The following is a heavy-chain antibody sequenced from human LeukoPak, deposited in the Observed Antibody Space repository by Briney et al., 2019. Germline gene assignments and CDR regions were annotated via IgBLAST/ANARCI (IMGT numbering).Heavy chain of an antibody. CDR3: ARDILATSIAAPYY. CDR1: GGSISSSTYY. J-gene: IGHJ4*02. CDR2: IFYSGRT. Sequence: PLETLSLTCTVSGGSISSSTYYWGWIRQPPGKGLEWIGSIFYSGRTYYNPSLKSRVTMSVDTSKNQFSLRLSSVNAADTAVYYCARDILATSIAAPYYWGQGTLVTVSS. V-gene: IGHV4-39*07. D-gene: IGHD6-13*01.